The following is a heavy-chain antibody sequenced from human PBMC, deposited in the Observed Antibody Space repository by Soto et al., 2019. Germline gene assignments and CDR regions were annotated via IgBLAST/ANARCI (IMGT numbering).Heavy chain of an antibody. CDR1: GFTFSTYN. J-gene: IGHJ4*02. V-gene: IGHV3-21*01. D-gene: IGHD3-10*01. CDR2: ISSSSNYI. Sequence: EVQLVESGGGLVKPGGSLRLSCAASGFTFSTYNMNWVRQAPGKGLEWVSSISSSSNYIYYADSVKGRFTITRDNAKNSLLLQMNRLIAEDTAVYYCARNLGGTYPIDYWGQGTLVTVSS. CDR3: ARNLGGTYPIDY.